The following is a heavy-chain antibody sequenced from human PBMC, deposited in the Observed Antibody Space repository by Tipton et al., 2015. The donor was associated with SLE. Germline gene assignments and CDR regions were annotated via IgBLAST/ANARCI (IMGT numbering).Heavy chain of an antibody. J-gene: IGHJ4*02. D-gene: IGHD3-22*01. CDR3: ARDHYDSSGYYSFFDY. CDR1: GGSISSHY. Sequence: TLSLTCTVSGGSISSHYWSWIRQPPGKGLEWIGYIYYSGSTNYNPSLKSRVTISVDTSKNQFSLKLSSVTAADTAVYYCARDHYDSSGYYSFFDYWGQGTLVTVSS. CDR2: IYYSGST. V-gene: IGHV4-59*11.